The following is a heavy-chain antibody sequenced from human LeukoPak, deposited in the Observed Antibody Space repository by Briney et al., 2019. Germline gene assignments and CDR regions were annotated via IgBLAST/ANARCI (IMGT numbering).Heavy chain of an antibody. CDR3: ARERGSHCFDY. D-gene: IGHD3-10*01. J-gene: IGHJ4*02. CDR2: IKQDGSEK. V-gene: IGHV3-7*01. CDR1: GFTFSSYW. Sequence: GGSLRLSCAASGFTFSSYWMSWVRQAPGKGLEWVANIKQDGSEKYYVDPVKGRLTISRDNAKNSLYLQMNSLRAEDTAVYYCARERGSHCFDYWGQGTLVTVSS.